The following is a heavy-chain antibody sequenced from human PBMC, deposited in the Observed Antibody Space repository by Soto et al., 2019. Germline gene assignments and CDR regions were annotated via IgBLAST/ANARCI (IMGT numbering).Heavy chain of an antibody. CDR1: GGTFSSYA. V-gene: IGHV1-69*06. D-gene: IGHD6-13*01. J-gene: IGHJ4*02. Sequence: QVQLVQSGAEVKKPGSSVKVSCKASGGTFSSYAISWVRQAPGQGLEWMGGIIAIFGTANYAQKFQGRVTINAEKSTRTAYMELSSLRSEDTDVYYCARRLIAAAGTGSYYFDYWGQGTLVTVS. CDR2: IIAIFGTA. CDR3: ARRLIAAAGTGSYYFDY.